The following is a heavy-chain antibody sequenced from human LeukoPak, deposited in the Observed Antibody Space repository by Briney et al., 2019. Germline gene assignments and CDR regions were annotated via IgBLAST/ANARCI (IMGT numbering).Heavy chain of an antibody. D-gene: IGHD6-13*01. CDR1: GGSISSYY. Sequence: SETLSLTCAVSGGSISSYYWSWIRQPPGKGLEWIGYIYYSGSTNYNPSLKSRVTISVDTSKNQFSLKLSSVTAADTAVYYCARDGSSLFDYWGQGTLVTVSS. CDR3: ARDGSSLFDY. CDR2: IYYSGST. V-gene: IGHV4-59*01. J-gene: IGHJ4*02.